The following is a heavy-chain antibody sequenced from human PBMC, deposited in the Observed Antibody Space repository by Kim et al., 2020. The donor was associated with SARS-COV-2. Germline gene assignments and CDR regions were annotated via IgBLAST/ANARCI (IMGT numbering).Heavy chain of an antibody. CDR3: AKVPLAYYYGSGSYYNLGGYSSGYGWYYFDY. V-gene: IGHV3-23*01. Sequence: GGSLRLSCAASGFTFSSYAMSWVRQAPGKGLEWVSAISGSGGSTYYADSVKGRLTISRDNSKNTLYLQMNSLRAEDTAVYYCAKVPLAYYYGSGSYYNLGGYSSGYGWYYFDYWGQGTLVTVSS. CDR1: GFTFSSYA. CDR2: ISGSGGST. J-gene: IGHJ4*02. D-gene: IGHD3-10*01.